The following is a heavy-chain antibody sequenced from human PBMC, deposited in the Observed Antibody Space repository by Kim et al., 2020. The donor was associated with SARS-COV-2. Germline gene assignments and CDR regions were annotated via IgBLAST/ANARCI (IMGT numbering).Heavy chain of an antibody. J-gene: IGHJ6*02. D-gene: IGHD6-19*01. CDR1: GGTFSSYT. CDR2: IIPILGIA. CDR3: ARGHSSGWYGMDV. V-gene: IGHV1-69*02. Sequence: SVKVSCKASGGTFSSYTISWVRQAPGQGLEWMGRIIPILGIANYAQKFQGRVTITADKSTSTAYMELSSLRSEDTAVYYCARGHSSGWYGMDVWGQGTTVTVSS.